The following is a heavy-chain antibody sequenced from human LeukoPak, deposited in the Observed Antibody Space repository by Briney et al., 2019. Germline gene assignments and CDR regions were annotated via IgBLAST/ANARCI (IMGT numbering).Heavy chain of an antibody. J-gene: IGHJ4*02. Sequence: GASVKVSCKASGYTFTGYYMHWVRQAPGQGLEWMGWIDPNSGDTKYAQKFQGRVTMTRDTSISTAYMELSRLRSDDTAMFYCARGRDGYVKFDYWGQGTLATVSS. CDR3: ARGRDGYVKFDY. CDR2: IDPNSGDT. D-gene: IGHD5-24*01. V-gene: IGHV1-2*02. CDR1: GYTFTGYY.